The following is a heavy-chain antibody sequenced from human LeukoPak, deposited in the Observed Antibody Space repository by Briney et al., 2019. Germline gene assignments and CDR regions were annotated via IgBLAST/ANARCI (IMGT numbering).Heavy chain of an antibody. D-gene: IGHD4-17*01. Sequence: GGSLRLSCAASGFTVSSNYMSWVRQAPGKGLEWVSYISSSGSTIHYADSVKGRFTISRDNAKNSLYLQMNSLRAEDTAVYYCARGRIGDYFDYWGQGTLVTVSS. CDR2: ISSSGSTI. J-gene: IGHJ4*02. CDR3: ARGRIGDYFDY. V-gene: IGHV3-11*01. CDR1: GFTVSSNY.